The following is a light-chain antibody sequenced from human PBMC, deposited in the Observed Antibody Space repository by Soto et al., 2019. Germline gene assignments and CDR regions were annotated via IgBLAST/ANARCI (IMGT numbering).Light chain of an antibody. J-gene: IGKJ5*01. CDR1: QSVSSY. Sequence: EIVLTQSPATLALSPGERATLSCRASQSVSSYLAWYQQKPGQAPRLLIYDASNRATGIPARFSGSGSGTKFTLTISSLEPEDFAVDYCQQRSNWPPSITFGQGTRLEIK. V-gene: IGKV3-11*01. CDR2: DAS. CDR3: QQRSNWPPSIT.